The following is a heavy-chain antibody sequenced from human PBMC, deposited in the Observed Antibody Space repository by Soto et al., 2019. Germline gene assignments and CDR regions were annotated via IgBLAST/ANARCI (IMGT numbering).Heavy chain of an antibody. CDR2: ITSDGSAP. CDR3: ARPTSLSGNPFDH. Sequence: PGGSLRLSCVGSGFSLSNYWMHWVRQAPGKGLEWVSRITSDGSAPIYADSVKGRFTISRDNAKNTLYLQMDSLRAEDTAVYYCARPTSLSGNPFDHWGQGTLVTVSS. D-gene: IGHD3-3*01. V-gene: IGHV3-74*01. J-gene: IGHJ4*02. CDR1: GFSLSNYW.